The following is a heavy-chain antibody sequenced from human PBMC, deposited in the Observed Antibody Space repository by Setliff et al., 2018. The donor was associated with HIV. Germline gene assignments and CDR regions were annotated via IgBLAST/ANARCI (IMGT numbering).Heavy chain of an antibody. Sequence: PSETLSLTCTVSGGSITGYFWNWIRQSPGKGLEWIGYIYYNGNTNYNPTLNSRGTISVGTSKNQFSLKLTSVTAADTAVYYCAREIYGGNSRPFDYWGQGTLVTVSS. CDR2: IYYNGNT. D-gene: IGHD4-17*01. CDR1: GGSITGYF. J-gene: IGHJ4*02. V-gene: IGHV4-59*01. CDR3: AREIYGGNSRPFDY.